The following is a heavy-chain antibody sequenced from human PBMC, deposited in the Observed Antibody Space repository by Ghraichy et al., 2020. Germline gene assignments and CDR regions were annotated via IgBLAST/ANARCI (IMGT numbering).Heavy chain of an antibody. CDR1: GGSIGGSNW. D-gene: IGHD7-27*01. Sequence: SETLSLTCAVSGGSIGGSNWWSWVRQPPGKGLEWIGEIYHSGSTNYNPSLKSRVTISVDKSRNQFSLKLSSVTAADTAVYYCATPWGLKACWGQGTLVTVSS. CDR3: ATPWGLKAC. V-gene: IGHV4-4*02. CDR2: IYHSGST. J-gene: IGHJ4*02.